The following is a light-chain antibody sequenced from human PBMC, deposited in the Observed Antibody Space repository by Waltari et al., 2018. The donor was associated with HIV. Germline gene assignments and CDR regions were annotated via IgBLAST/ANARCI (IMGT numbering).Light chain of an antibody. J-gene: IGLJ2*01. V-gene: IGLV3-21*02. Sequence: YVLTQPPSVSAAPGQTARITCGGDNIAGRKVHWYQRRPGQAPALVVFDDSDRPSGIPERFSGSIVGNTATLIISRVEDGDEADYYCQVWDESNEQVVFGGGTRLTVL. CDR2: DDS. CDR1: NIAGRK. CDR3: QVWDESNEQVV.